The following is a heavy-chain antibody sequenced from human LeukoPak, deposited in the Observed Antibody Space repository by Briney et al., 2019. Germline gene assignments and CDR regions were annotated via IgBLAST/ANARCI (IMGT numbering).Heavy chain of an antibody. J-gene: IGHJ4*02. D-gene: IGHD4-17*01. Sequence: SQTLSLTCTVSGGSISSGGYYWSWIRQHPGKGLEWIGYIYYSGSTYYNPSLKSRVTISVDTSKNQFSLKLSSVTAADTAVYYCARDVRGDWGDYGQHFDYWGQGTLVTVSS. CDR2: IYYSGST. V-gene: IGHV4-31*03. CDR1: GGSISSGGYY. CDR3: ARDVRGDWGDYGQHFDY.